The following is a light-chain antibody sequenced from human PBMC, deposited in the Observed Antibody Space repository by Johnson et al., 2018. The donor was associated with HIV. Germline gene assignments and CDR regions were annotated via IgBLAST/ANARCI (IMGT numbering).Light chain of an antibody. CDR1: SSNIGNNY. J-gene: IGLJ1*01. Sequence: QSVLTQPPSVSAAPGQKVTISCSGSSSNIGNNYVSWYQQLPGTAPKLLIYDNNKRPSGIPDRFSGSKSGPSATLSITGLQTGDEADYYCGTWDSSLSAGVFGTGTKFTVL. V-gene: IGLV1-51*01. CDR3: GTWDSSLSAGV. CDR2: DNN.